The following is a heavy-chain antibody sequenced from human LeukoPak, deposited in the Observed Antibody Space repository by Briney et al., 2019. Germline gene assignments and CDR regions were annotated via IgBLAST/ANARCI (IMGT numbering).Heavy chain of an antibody. D-gene: IGHD4-23*01. CDR1: GYTFTYYY. CDR2: INPNTGDT. CDR3: AITVVANAFDN. V-gene: IGHV1-2*06. Sequence: ASVKVSCKASGYTFTYYYIHWLRQAPGQGLEWMGRINPNTGDTNYAQKFQGRVTMTRDTFITTAYMDLSGLRSDDTALYYYAITVVANAFDNWGQGTMITVSS. J-gene: IGHJ3*02.